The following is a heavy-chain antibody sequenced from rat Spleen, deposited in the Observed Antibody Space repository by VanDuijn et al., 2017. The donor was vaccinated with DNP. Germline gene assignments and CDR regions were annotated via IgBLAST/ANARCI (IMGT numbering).Heavy chain of an antibody. CDR2: ISTGGGNT. J-gene: IGHJ2*01. D-gene: IGHD1-11*01. CDR1: GFTFSNYY. Sequence: EVQLVESGGGLVQPGMSLKLSCAASGFTFSNYYMAWVRQAPTKGLEWVAAISTGGGNTYYRDSVKGRFTISRDNAKSTLYLQMDSLRSEETATYYCAKAGGYSPWYFDYWGQGVMVTVSS. CDR3: AKAGGYSPWYFDY. V-gene: IGHV5S11*01.